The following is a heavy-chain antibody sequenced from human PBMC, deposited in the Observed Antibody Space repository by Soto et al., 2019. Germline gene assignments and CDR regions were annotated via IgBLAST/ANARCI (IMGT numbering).Heavy chain of an antibody. CDR1: GYTFTGYY. Sequence: ASVKVSCKASGYTFTGYYMHWVRQAPGQGLEWMGWINPNSGGTNYAQKFQGWVTMTRDTSISTAYMELSRLRSDDTAVYYCARGMGSFDFWSGYPIFSYYGMDVWGQGTTVTVSS. D-gene: IGHD3-3*01. V-gene: IGHV1-2*04. J-gene: IGHJ6*02. CDR2: INPNSGGT. CDR3: ARGMGSFDFWSGYPIFSYYGMDV.